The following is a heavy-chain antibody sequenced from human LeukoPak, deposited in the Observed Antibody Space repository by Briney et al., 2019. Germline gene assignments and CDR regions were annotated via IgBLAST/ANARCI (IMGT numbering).Heavy chain of an antibody. D-gene: IGHD5-18*01. CDR3: ARDLTGGYSYGY. J-gene: IGHJ4*02. CDR1: GFTFSSDA. V-gene: IGHV3-30*04. CDR2: ISYDGSNK. Sequence: GRSLRLSCAASGFTFSSDAMPWVRQAPGKGLEWVAVISYDGSNKYYADSVKGRFTISRDNSKNTLYLQMNSLRAEDTAVYYCARDLTGGYSYGYWGQGTLVTVSS.